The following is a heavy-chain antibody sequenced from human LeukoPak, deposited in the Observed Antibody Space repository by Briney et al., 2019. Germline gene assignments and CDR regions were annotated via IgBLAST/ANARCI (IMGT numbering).Heavy chain of an antibody. CDR1: GFTFSNYA. V-gene: IGHV3-23*01. Sequence: PGGSLRLSCAASGFTFSNYALSWVRQVPGKGLEWVSAISGSGGSTYYADSVKGRFTISRDNSKNTLHLQVNSLRAEDTAVYYCAKGFGELSYYGMDVWGKGTTVTVSS. CDR2: ISGSGGST. CDR3: AKGFGELSYYGMDV. J-gene: IGHJ6*04. D-gene: IGHD3-10*01.